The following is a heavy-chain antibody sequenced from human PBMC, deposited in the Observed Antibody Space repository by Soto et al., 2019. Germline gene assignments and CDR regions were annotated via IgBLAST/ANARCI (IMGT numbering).Heavy chain of an antibody. D-gene: IGHD3-22*01. CDR3: ARVRGYYDSSVRYFDY. V-gene: IGHV3-33*01. J-gene: IGHJ4*02. CDR2: IWYDGSNK. CDR1: GFTFSRYG. Sequence: PGGSLRLSCAASGFTFSRYGMHWVRQAPGKGLEWVAVIWYDGSNKYYADSVKGRFTISRDNSKNTLYLQMNSLRAEDTAVYYCARVRGYYDSSVRYFDYWGQGTLVTVSS.